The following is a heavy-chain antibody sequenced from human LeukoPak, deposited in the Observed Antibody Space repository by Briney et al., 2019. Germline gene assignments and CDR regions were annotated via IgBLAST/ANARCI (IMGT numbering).Heavy chain of an antibody. CDR1: GFTFDDYA. D-gene: IGHD2-2*02. CDR3: AKGFGRDYCSSNSCYKGTEYFQH. CDR2: ISWNSGSI. J-gene: IGHJ1*01. Sequence: GRSLRLSCAASGFTFDDYAMHRVRQAPGKGLEWVSGISWNSGSIGYADSVTGRFTISRDNAKYSLTLQMNSMRAEDMALYYCAKGFGRDYCSSNSCYKGTEYFQHWGQGTLVTVSS. V-gene: IGHV3-9*03.